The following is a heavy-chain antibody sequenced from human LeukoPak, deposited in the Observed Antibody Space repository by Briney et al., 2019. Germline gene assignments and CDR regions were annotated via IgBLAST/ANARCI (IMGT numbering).Heavy chain of an antibody. CDR1: GFTFDDYG. D-gene: IGHD3-22*01. V-gene: IGHV3-49*04. J-gene: IGHJ4*02. Sequence: GGSLTLSCRRSGFTFDDYGISWVRQAPGKGLEWVSFIRSKAFGGTTEYAASVEGRFTISRDDSNALAYLQMNSLKTEDTGIYYCATTMIITGYFDYWGQGIPVTVSS. CDR3: ATTMIITGYFDY. CDR2: IRSKAFGGTT.